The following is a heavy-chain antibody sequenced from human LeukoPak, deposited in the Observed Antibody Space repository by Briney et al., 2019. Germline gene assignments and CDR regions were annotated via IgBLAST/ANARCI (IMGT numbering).Heavy chain of an antibody. V-gene: IGHV4-34*01. J-gene: IGHJ6*03. Sequence: TSETLSLTCAVYGGSFSGYYWSWIRQPPGKGLEWIGEINHSGSTNYNPSLKSRVTISVDTSKNQFSLKLSSVTAADTAVYYCARNIAVAGRGDYMDVWGKGTTVNISS. CDR3: ARNIAVAGRGDYMDV. CDR1: GGSFSGYY. CDR2: INHSGST. D-gene: IGHD6-19*01.